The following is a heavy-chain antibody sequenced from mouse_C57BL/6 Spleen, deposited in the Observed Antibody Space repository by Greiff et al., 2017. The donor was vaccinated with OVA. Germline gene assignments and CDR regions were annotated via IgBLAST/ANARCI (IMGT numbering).Heavy chain of an antibody. CDR2: ISSGSSTI. J-gene: IGHJ3*01. CDR3: ARGSSYPFAY. D-gene: IGHD1-1*01. Sequence: ESGGGLVKPGGSLKLSCAASGFTFSDYGMHWVRQAPEKGLEWVAYISSGSSTIYYADTVKGRFTISRDNAKNTLFLQMTSLRSEDTAMYYCARGSSYPFAYWGQGTLVTVSA. CDR1: GFTFSDYG. V-gene: IGHV5-17*01.